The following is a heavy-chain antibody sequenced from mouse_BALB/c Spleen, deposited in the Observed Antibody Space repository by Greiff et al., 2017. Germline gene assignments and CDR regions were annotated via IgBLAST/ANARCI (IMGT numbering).Heavy chain of an antibody. D-gene: IGHD2-14*01. CDR1: GYSFTGYF. V-gene: IGHV1-20*02. CDR3: ARSGGYALYAMDY. CDR2: INPYNGDT. Sequence: VQLQQSGPELVKPGASVKISCKASGYSFTGYFMNWVMQSHGKSLEWIGRINPYNGDTFYNQKFKGKATLTVDKSSSTAHMELRSLASEDSAVYYCARSGGYALYAMDYWGQGTSVTVSS. J-gene: IGHJ4*01.